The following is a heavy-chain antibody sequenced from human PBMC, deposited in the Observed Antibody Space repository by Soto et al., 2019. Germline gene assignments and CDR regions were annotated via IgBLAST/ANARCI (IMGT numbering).Heavy chain of an antibody. J-gene: IGHJ4*02. D-gene: IGHD6-13*01. Sequence: PSQILSLTRAVSGDSISSGYYWAWIRQPPGKGLEWIGSIYHSGTTYYKSSLKCRVTISVDTSKNQFSLKLTSVTAADTAVYYCARGVPGYSSSWYGFWGQGTLVTVSS. CDR3: ARGVPGYSSSWYGF. V-gene: IGHV4-38-2*01. CDR2: IYHSGTT. CDR1: GDSISSGYY.